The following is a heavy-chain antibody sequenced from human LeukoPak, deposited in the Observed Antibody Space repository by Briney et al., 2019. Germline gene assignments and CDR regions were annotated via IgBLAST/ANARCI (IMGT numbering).Heavy chain of an antibody. Sequence: PSETLSLTCAVSSGSISSTNCWTWVRQAPGKGLEWVSTISGNGVSTYYANSVKGRFTISRDNSKNTLWLQMNSLRAEDTALYYCAKPQYDSSWYYFDYWGQGTLVTVSS. D-gene: IGHD6-13*01. CDR1: SGSISSTN. CDR3: AKPQYDSSWYYFDY. CDR2: ISGNGVST. V-gene: IGHV3-23*01. J-gene: IGHJ4*02.